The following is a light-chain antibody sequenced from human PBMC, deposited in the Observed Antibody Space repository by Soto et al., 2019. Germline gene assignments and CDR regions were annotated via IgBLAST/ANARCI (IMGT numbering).Light chain of an antibody. J-gene: IGKJ5*01. CDR1: QDISNF. Sequence: IRMISSHRERAAYVRDIVTITRRASQDISNFLVWFQQRPGKVPKRLIYSATRLESGVPSRFSGSGSGTDFSLTIRRLQHEYFATYYFQHADSSPPISFGQGTRLDIK. CDR3: QHADSSPPIS. V-gene: IGKV1-17*03. CDR2: SAT.